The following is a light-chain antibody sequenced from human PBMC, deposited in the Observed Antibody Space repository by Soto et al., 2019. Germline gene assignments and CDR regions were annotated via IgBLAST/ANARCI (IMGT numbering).Light chain of an antibody. Sequence: EIVMTQSPATLSVSPGDRATLSCRASQSVGSNLAWYQQKPGQAPRLLIYGASTRVTGIPARFSGSGSGTEFTLTVSSLQSEDFAVYHCQQYYNWWTFGQRTKADI. V-gene: IGKV3-15*01. J-gene: IGKJ1*01. CDR3: QQYYNWWT. CDR2: GAS. CDR1: QSVGSN.